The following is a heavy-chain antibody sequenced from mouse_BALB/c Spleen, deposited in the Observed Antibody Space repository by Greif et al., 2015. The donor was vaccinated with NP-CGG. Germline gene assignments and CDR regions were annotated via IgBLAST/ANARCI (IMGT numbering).Heavy chain of an antibody. CDR3: ARTEYGNHGFDY. V-gene: IGHV5-9-4*01. CDR1: GFTFSSYA. Sequence: EVKLVESGGGLVKPGGSLKLSCAASGFTFSSYAMSWVRQSPEKRLEWVAEISSGGSYTYYPDTVTGRFTISRDNAKNTLYLEMSSLRSEDTAMYYCARTEYGNHGFDYWGQGTTLTVSS. CDR2: ISSGGSYT. D-gene: IGHD2-1*01. J-gene: IGHJ2*01.